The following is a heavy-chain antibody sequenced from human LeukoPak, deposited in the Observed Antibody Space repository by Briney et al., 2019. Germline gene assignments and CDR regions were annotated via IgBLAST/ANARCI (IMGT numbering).Heavy chain of an antibody. V-gene: IGHV1-2*04. Sequence: ASVKVSCKASGYTFTGCYMHWVRQAPGQGLEWMGWINPNSGGTNYAQKFQGWVTMTRDTSISTAYMELSRLRSDDTAVYYCARDSYSSGPDYWGQGTLVTVSS. D-gene: IGHD6-19*01. CDR2: INPNSGGT. CDR3: ARDSYSSGPDY. J-gene: IGHJ4*02. CDR1: GYTFTGCY.